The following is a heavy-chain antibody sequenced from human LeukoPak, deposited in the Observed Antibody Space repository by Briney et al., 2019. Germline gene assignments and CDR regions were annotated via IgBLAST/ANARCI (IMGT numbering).Heavy chain of an antibody. CDR2: MSYDGSNQ. Sequence: GGSLRLPCAASGFTFSSYGMHWVRQAPGKGLEWVAVMSYDGSNQYYADSVKGRFSISRDKSKNTLYLQMNSLRIEDTAVYYCAKDGGLLYYYYYGIDVWGQGTTVTVSS. CDR3: AKDGGLLYYYYYGIDV. CDR1: GFTFSSYG. D-gene: IGHD3-22*01. V-gene: IGHV3-30*18. J-gene: IGHJ6*02.